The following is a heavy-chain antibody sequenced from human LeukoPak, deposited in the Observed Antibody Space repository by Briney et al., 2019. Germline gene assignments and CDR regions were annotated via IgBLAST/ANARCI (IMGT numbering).Heavy chain of an antibody. D-gene: IGHD2-15*01. J-gene: IGHJ4*02. CDR2: ISSSGSTI. CDR3: ARYCSGGSCYQAFDY. V-gene: IGHV3-11*04. CDR1: GFTFSDYY. Sequence: GSLSLSCAASGFTFSDYYMSWIRQAPGKGLEWVSYISSSGSTIYYADSVKGRFTISRDNAKNSLYLQMNSLRAEDTAVYYCARYCSGGSCYQAFDYWGQGTLVTVSS.